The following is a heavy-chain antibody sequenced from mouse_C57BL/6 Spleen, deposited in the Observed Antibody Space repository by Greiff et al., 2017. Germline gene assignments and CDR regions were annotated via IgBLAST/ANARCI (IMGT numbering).Heavy chain of an antibody. CDR2: IDPENGDT. CDR1: GFNIKDDY. Sequence: EVKLMESGAELVRPGASVKLSCTASGFNIKDDYMHWVKQRPEQGLEWIGWIDPENGDTEYASKFQGKATITADTSSNTAYLQLSSLTSEDTAVYYCTTGTGYAMDYWGQGTSVTVSS. J-gene: IGHJ4*01. CDR3: TTGTGYAMDY. D-gene: IGHD3-1*01. V-gene: IGHV14-4*01.